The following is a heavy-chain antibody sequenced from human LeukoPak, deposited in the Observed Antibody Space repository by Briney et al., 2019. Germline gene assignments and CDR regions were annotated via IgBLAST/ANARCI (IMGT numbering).Heavy chain of an antibody. D-gene: IGHD2-2*02. Sequence: ASVKVSCKASGYTFTGYYMHWVRQAPGQGLEWMGWINPNSGGTNYAQKFQGRVTMTRDTSISTAYMELSRLRSDDTAVYYCARDLGGNCSRTSCYTITSVDYWGQGTLVTVSS. CDR2: INPNSGGT. V-gene: IGHV1-2*02. CDR1: GYTFTGYY. J-gene: IGHJ4*02. CDR3: ARDLGGNCSRTSCYTITSVDY.